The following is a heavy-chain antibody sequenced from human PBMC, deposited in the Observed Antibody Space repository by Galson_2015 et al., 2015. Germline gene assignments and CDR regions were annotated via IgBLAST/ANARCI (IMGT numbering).Heavy chain of an antibody. CDR3: AKGEGGGNSVYFDS. CDR2: ISGSGGST. V-gene: IGHV3-23*01. CDR1: GFTFSSYG. Sequence: SLRLSCAASGFTFSSYGMHWVRQAPGKGLEWVSVISGSGGSTYYADSVKGRFTISRDNSKNTLYLQMNSLRAEDTAVYYCAKGEGGGNSVYFDSWGQGTLVTVSS. D-gene: IGHD4-23*01. J-gene: IGHJ4*02.